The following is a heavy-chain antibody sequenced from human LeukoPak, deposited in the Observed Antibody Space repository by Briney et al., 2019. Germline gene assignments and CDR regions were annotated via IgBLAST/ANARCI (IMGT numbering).Heavy chain of an antibody. J-gene: IGHJ4*03. D-gene: IGHD4/OR15-4a*01. Sequence: SETLSLTCTVSGGSISSYSWSWIRLPAGKGLEWIGRINTSGSTDYNPSLKSRVTMSLDTSKNQFSLKLNSVTAADTAVYYCARQQLKTMASFDYWGHGTLVTVSS. CDR2: INTSGST. CDR3: ARQQLKTMASFDY. CDR1: GGSISSYS. V-gene: IGHV4-4*07.